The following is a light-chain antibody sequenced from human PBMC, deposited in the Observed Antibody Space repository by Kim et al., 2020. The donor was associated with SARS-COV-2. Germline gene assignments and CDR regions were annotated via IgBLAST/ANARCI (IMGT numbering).Light chain of an antibody. CDR3: CSYAGSYTFV. CDR2: DVS. J-gene: IGLJ3*02. CDR1: RNDIGSYKF. Sequence: QSVTIPCTGTRNDIGSYKFVSWYHQHPGKAPKLIIFDVSERSTGVPDRFSGSQSANTASLTISGLQPDDESDYYCCSYAGSYTFVFGGGTQLTVL. V-gene: IGLV2-11*03.